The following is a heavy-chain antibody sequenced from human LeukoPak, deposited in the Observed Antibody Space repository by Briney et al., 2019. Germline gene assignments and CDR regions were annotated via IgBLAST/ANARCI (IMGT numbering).Heavy chain of an antibody. Sequence: AGGSLRLSCAASGFTFSSYWMHWVRQAPGKGLEWVAVISYDGSNKYYADSVKGRFTISRDNSKNTLYLQMNSLRAEDTAVYYCARVDWLANHYYYMDVWGKGTTVTVSS. D-gene: IGHD2-21*01. V-gene: IGHV3-30*03. CDR1: GFTFSSYW. CDR2: ISYDGSNK. J-gene: IGHJ6*03. CDR3: ARVDWLANHYYYMDV.